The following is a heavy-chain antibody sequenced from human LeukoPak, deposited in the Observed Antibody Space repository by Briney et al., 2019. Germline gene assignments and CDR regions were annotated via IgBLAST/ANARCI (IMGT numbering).Heavy chain of an antibody. Sequence: SETLSLTCAVYGGSFSGYYWSWIRQPPGKGLEWIGEINHSGSTNYNPSLKSRVTISVDTSKNQFSLKLSSITAAVTAVYYCAREAPDILTGWFYYYYMDVWGKGTTVTVSS. CDR1: GGSFSGYY. CDR3: AREAPDILTGWFYYYYMDV. CDR2: INHSGST. J-gene: IGHJ6*03. V-gene: IGHV4-34*01. D-gene: IGHD3-9*01.